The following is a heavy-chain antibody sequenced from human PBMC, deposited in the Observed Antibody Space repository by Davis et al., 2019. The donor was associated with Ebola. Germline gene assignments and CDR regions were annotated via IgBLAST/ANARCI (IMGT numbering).Heavy chain of an antibody. J-gene: IGHJ5*02. V-gene: IGHV5-51*01. CDR3: ARVGYCSGGSCLPLYNWFDP. Sequence: GESLKISCKGSGYSFTSYWIGWVRQMPGKGLEWMGIIYPGDSDTRYSPSFQGQVTISADKSISTAYLQWSSLKASDTAMYYCARVGYCSGGSCLPLYNWFDPWGQGTLVTVSS. CDR1: GYSFTSYW. D-gene: IGHD2-15*01. CDR2: IYPGDSDT.